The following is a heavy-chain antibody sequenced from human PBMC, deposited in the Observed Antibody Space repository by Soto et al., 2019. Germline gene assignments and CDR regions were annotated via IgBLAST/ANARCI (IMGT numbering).Heavy chain of an antibody. CDR2: IYFSGST. CDR1: GDSVSSRNYY. J-gene: IGHJ4*02. Sequence: SETLSLTCTVSGDSVSSRNYYWSWIRQPPGKGLEWIGYIYFSGSTNYNPSLKSRLTISVDTSKNQFSLKLSSVTAADTAVYYCARDRMAVAGFDYWGQGTLVTVS. V-gene: IGHV4-61*01. D-gene: IGHD6-19*01. CDR3: ARDRMAVAGFDY.